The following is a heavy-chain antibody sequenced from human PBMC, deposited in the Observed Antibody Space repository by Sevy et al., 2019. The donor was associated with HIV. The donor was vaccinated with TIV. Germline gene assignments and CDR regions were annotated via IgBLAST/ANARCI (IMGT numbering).Heavy chain of an antibody. V-gene: IGHV1-69*13. J-gene: IGHJ4*02. CDR1: GGTFSSYA. D-gene: IGHD4-17*01. CDR3: ARDQTVTTSRGFDY. CDR2: IIPIFGTA. Sequence: ASVKVSCKASGGTFSSYAISWVRQAPGQGLEWMGGIIPIFGTANYAQKFQGRVTITADESTSTAYMELSSLRSEDTAVYYCARDQTVTTSRGFDYWGQGPLVTVSS.